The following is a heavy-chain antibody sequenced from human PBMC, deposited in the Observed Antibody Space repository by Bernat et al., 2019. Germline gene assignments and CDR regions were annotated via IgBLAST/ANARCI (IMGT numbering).Heavy chain of an antibody. Sequence: QVQLVESGGGVVQPGTSLRLSCAASGFTFRNYGMFWMRQAPGKGLEWVALIWYDGSNKYHADSVKGRFTISRDNSRNTLHLQMTSLRADDTAVYFCATVRGYGSSAWHAESWGRGTPVTVSS. D-gene: IGHD6-19*01. CDR1: GFTFRNYG. V-gene: IGHV3-33*01. CDR3: ATVRGYGSSAWHAES. J-gene: IGHJ5*02. CDR2: IWYDGSNK.